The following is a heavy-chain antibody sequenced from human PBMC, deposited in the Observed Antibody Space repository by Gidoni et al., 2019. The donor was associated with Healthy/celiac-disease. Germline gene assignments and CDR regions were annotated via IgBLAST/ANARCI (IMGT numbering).Heavy chain of an antibody. CDR1: GYTFTGYY. D-gene: IGHD6-19*01. CDR3: ARTMARYGYSSGWVYFDY. V-gene: IGHV1-2*02. J-gene: IGHJ4*02. CDR2: INPNRGGT. Sequence: QVQLVQSGAEVKKPGASVKVSCKASGYTFTGYYMHGVRQAPGQGREWMGWINPNRGGTNYAQKLQGRVTMTRDTSISTADMELSRLRSDDTAVYYCARTMARYGYSSGWVYFDYWGQGTLVTVSS.